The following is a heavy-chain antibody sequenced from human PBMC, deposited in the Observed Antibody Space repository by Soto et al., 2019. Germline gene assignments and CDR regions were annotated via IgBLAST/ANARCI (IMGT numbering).Heavy chain of an antibody. CDR1: GGSISGYY. V-gene: IGHV4-59*08. CDR3: ARKTVSWFDP. J-gene: IGHJ5*02. CDR2: IYYSGAT. Sequence: SETLSLTCTVSGGSISGYYWNWIRQPPGKGLEYIGYIYYSGATNYNPSLNSRVTISVDTSKSQFSLKLNSVTAADTAVYYCARKTVSWFDPWGQGTLVTVSS. D-gene: IGHD1-1*01.